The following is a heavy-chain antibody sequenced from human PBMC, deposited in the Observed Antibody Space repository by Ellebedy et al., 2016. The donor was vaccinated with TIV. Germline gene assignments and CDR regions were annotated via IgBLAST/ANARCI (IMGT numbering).Heavy chain of an antibody. Sequence: VKGRFTISRDNSKNSLYLQMNSLRTEDTALYYCAKDSFGGYYGSGSLDVWGQGATVTVSS. D-gene: IGHD3-10*01. V-gene: IGHV3-43*01. CDR3: AKDSFGGYYGSGSLDV. J-gene: IGHJ6*02.